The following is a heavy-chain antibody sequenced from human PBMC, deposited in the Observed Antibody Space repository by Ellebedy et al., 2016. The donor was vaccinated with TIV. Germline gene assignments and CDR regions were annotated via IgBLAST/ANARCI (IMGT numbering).Heavy chain of an antibody. D-gene: IGHD3-10*01. CDR2: INHSGST. CDR1: GGSFSGYY. J-gene: IGHJ5*02. V-gene: IGHV4-34*01. Sequence: SETLSLXXAVSGGSFSGYYWSRIRQPPGKGLEWIGEINHSGSTNYNPSLKSRVTISLDTSKNQFSLKLSSVTAADTAVYYCARHEARFRLPSGWFDPWGQGTLVTVSS. CDR3: ARHEARFRLPSGWFDP.